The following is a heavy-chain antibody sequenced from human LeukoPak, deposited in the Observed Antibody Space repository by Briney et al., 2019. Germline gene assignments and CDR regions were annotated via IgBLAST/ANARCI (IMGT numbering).Heavy chain of an antibody. J-gene: IGHJ3*02. V-gene: IGHV4-59*12. CDR3: ARDLPGLRGGGRAFDI. CDR1: GGSISSYY. CDR2: IYYSGST. Sequence: SETLSLTCTVSGGSISSYYWSWIRQPPGKGLEWVGYIYYSGSTNYNPSLKSRVTISVDTSKNQLSLKLSSVTAADTDVYYCARDLPGLRGGGRAFDIWGQGTMVTVSS. D-gene: IGHD2-15*01.